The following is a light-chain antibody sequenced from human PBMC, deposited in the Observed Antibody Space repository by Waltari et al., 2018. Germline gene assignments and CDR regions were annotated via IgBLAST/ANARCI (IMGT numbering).Light chain of an antibody. J-gene: IGKJ5*01. CDR3: QQYGSSPIT. CDR2: DAS. CDR1: QTVSLSY. Sequence: EVVLTQSPGTLSLSPGERATLSCRASQTVSLSYLAWYQQKPGQSPRLLIYDASRRATGIPDRFTGSGSGSDFTLTISRLEPEDFAVYYCQQYGSSPITFGQGTRLEIK. V-gene: IGKV3-20*01.